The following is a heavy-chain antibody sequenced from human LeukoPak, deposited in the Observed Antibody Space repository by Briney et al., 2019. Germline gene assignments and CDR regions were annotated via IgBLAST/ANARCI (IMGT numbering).Heavy chain of an antibody. CDR2: IYPGDSDT. CDR3: ARRTAMAYWYFDL. Sequence: GESLKISCKGSGYSFTSQWIGWVRQMPGKGLEWMGIIYPGDSDTRYSPSFQGQVTISADKSIGTAYLQWSSLKASDTAMYYCARRTAMAYWYFDLWGRGTLVTVSS. D-gene: IGHD5-18*01. V-gene: IGHV5-51*01. CDR1: GYSFTSQW. J-gene: IGHJ2*01.